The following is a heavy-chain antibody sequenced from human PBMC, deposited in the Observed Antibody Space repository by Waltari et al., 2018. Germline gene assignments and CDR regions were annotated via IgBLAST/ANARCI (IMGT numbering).Heavy chain of an antibody. CDR3: ARPSVAARLGSLDY. D-gene: IGHD3-16*01. V-gene: IGHV4-34*01. CDR1: RGSFSACH. Sequence: QVQLQQWGGGLLKPSATLSRRCSVSRGSFSACHWTWILQPPGKGLEWIGESDHKGAATYNPSLTGRVIISVDTSKNQFSLNLTSVTATDTAVYFCARPSVAARLGSLDYWGQGALVTVSS. J-gene: IGHJ4*02. CDR2: SDHKGAA.